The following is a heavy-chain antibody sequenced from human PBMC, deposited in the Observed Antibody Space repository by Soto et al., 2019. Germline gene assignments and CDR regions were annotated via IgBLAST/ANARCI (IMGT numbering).Heavy chain of an antibody. D-gene: IGHD2-2*01. CDR1: GYTLTGYY. CDR2: INPNSGAT. V-gene: IGHV1-2*02. CDR3: ARGYPVVGLDY. Sequence: QVQLVQSGAEVTKPGASVKVSCKASGYTLTGYYLHWVRQAPGQGVEWMGWINPNSGATNYAVKFHGRVTMTRDTSISTASMELTNLSSDDTAVIFCARGYPVVGLDYWGQGTQVTVSS. J-gene: IGHJ4*02.